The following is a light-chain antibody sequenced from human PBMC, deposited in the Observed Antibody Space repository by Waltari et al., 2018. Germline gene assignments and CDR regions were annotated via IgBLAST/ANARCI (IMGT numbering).Light chain of an antibody. J-gene: IGLJ1*01. CDR3: ASWDDSLNGFYV. CDR2: RND. V-gene: IGLV1-44*01. Sequence: SVLTQPPSASGTLGQRVTITCSESSSNIGSNSVTRYQQLPGTAPKILIYRNDERPSGVPDRFSGSKSGTSASLAISGLQSEDEADYYCASWDDSLNGFYVFGTGTNVAVL. CDR1: SSNIGSNS.